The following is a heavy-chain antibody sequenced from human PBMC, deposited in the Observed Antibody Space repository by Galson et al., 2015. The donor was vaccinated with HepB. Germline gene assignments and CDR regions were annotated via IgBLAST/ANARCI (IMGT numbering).Heavy chain of an antibody. D-gene: IGHD1-1*01. CDR3: AKDSRLDYYFDY. CDR1: GFTFSSYG. CDR2: IWYDGSNK. Sequence: LRLSCAASGFTFSSYGMHWVRQAPGKGLEWVAVIWYDGSNKYYADSVKGRFTISRDNSKNTLYLQMNSLRAEDTAVYYCAKDSRLDYYFDYWGQGTLVTVSS. V-gene: IGHV3-33*06. J-gene: IGHJ4*02.